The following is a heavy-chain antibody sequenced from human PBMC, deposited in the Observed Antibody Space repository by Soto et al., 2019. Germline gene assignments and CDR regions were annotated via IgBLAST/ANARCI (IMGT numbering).Heavy chain of an antibody. D-gene: IGHD2-2*01. CDR3: ARGPPVPVAHIDY. CDR2: INPSGGST. V-gene: IGHV1-46*01. J-gene: IGHJ4*02. Sequence: ASVTVSCKASVYTFTSYYIHWVRQAPGQGLEWMGIINPSGGSTSYAQKFQGRVTMTRDTSTSTVYMELSSLRSEDTAVYYCARGPPVPVAHIDYWGQGTLVTVSS. CDR1: VYTFTSYY.